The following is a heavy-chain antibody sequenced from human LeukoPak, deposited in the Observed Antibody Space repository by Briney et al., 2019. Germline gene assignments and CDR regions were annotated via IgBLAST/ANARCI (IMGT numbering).Heavy chain of an antibody. Sequence: ASVKVSCKASGYTFTGYYMHWVRQAPGQGLEWMGWINPNSGGTNYAQKFQGRVAMTRDTSISTAYMELSSLRSDDTAVYYCARLRGDSGNYWGQGTLVTVSS. V-gene: IGHV1-2*02. CDR3: ARLRGDSGNY. CDR1: GYTFTGYY. CDR2: INPNSGGT. J-gene: IGHJ4*02. D-gene: IGHD2-15*01.